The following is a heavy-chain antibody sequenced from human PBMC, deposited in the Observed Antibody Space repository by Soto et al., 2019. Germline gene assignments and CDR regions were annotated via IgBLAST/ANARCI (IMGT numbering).Heavy chain of an antibody. CDR3: ARGLIYDSSGYYFDY. CDR2: INPSTGST. J-gene: IGHJ4*02. V-gene: IGHV1-46*01. CDR1: GYTFTSYY. Sequence: ASVKVSCKASGYTFTSYYMHWVRQAPGQGLEWMGVINPSTGSTSYAQKFQGRVTMTRDTSTSTVYMELSSLRSEDTAVYYCARGLIYDSSGYYFDYWGQGTLVTVSS. D-gene: IGHD3-22*01.